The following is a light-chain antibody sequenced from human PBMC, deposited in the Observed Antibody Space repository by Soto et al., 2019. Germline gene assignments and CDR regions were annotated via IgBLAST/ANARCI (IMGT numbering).Light chain of an antibody. CDR1: SSDVGGYNY. CDR3: SSYTTTNTVI. CDR2: EVS. V-gene: IGLV2-14*01. J-gene: IGLJ2*01. Sequence: QSVLTQPASVSGSPGKSITISCTGTSSDVGGYNYVSWYQQHPGKAPKLMIYEVSHRPSGVSNRLSGSKSGNTASLTISGLQAEDEADYYCSSYTTTNTVIFGGGTKVTVL.